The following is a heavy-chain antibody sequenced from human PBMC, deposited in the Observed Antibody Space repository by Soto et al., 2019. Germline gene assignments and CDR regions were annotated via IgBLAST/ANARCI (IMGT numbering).Heavy chain of an antibody. Sequence: GGSLRLSCAGSGFTFSSYAMGWVRQAPGKGLEWVSDIVAAGTITYYADSAKGRFTISRDNSKSMLYLQMNSLRPEDTATYYGARLYYHVDSALGPWGQGTVVTVSS. V-gene: IGHV3-23*01. CDR1: GFTFSSYA. CDR2: IVAAGTIT. CDR3: ARLYYHVDSALGP. J-gene: IGHJ5*02. D-gene: IGHD3-22*01.